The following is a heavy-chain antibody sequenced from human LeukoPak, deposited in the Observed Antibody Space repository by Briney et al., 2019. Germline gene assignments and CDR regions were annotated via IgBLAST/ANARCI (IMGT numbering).Heavy chain of an antibody. CDR1: GFTFSSYG. D-gene: IGHD4-17*01. Sequence: GGSLRLSCAASGFTFSSYGMHWVRQAPGKGLEWVAVISYDGSNKYYADSVKGRFTISRDNSKNTLYLQMNSLRAEDTAVYYCAKGYGDYEDYFGYWGQGTLVTVSS. V-gene: IGHV3-30*18. CDR3: AKGYGDYEDYFGY. J-gene: IGHJ4*02. CDR2: ISYDGSNK.